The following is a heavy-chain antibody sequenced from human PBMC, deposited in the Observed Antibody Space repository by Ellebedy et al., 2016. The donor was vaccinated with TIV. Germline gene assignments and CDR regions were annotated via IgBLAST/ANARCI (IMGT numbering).Heavy chain of an antibody. V-gene: IGHV1-2*02. CDR2: INPNSGGI. J-gene: IGHJ3*02. CDR3: AREQSNGFDI. Sequence: AASVKVSCKASGYSFTGYYMHWVRQAPRQGREGMGWINPNSGGINYAKKFQGRVTMTRDTSISTAYMDLSRLKSDDTAVYYCAREQSNGFDIWGQGTMVTVS. CDR1: GYSFTGYY. D-gene: IGHD6-19*01.